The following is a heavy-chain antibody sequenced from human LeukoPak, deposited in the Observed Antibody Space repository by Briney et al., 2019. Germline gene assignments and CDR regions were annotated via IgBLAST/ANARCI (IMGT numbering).Heavy chain of an antibody. V-gene: IGHV3-15*01. Sequence: GGSLRLSCAASGFIFTNAWMSWVRQAPGKGLEWVGRIRSKNSGGATEYAAPVKGRFTISRDDSKNTLFLQMNSLKSEDTAVYFCADLGDYLVAWGQGTLVTVSS. CDR1: GFIFTNAW. CDR3: ADLGDYLVA. D-gene: IGHD4-17*01. CDR2: IRSKNSGGAT. J-gene: IGHJ5*02.